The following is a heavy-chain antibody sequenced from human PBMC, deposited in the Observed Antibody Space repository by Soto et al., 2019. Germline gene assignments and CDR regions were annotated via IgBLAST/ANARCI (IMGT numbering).Heavy chain of an antibody. CDR3: ARGMATRYYFDY. D-gene: IGHD5-12*01. J-gene: IGHJ4*02. CDR2: IYHSGST. Sequence: PSETLSLTCAVSGGSISSGGYSWSWIRQPPGKGLEWIGYIYHSGSTYYNPSLKSRVTISVDRSKNQFSLKLSSVTAADTAVYYCARGMATRYYFDYWGQGTLVTVSS. V-gene: IGHV4-30-2*01. CDR1: GGSISSGGYS.